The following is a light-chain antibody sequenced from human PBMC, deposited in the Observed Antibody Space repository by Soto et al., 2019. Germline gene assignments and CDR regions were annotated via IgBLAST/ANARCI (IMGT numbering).Light chain of an antibody. J-gene: IGLJ2*01. CDR2: EVS. V-gene: IGLV2-14*01. CDR1: SSDVGDYNY. CDR3: SSYTSSSPVV. Sequence: QSVLTQPPSASGSPGQSVTISCTETSSDVGDYNYVSWYQQHPGKAPKLMIYEVSNRPSGVSNRFSGSKSGNTASLTISGLQAEDEADYYCSSYTSSSPVVFGGGTKLTVL.